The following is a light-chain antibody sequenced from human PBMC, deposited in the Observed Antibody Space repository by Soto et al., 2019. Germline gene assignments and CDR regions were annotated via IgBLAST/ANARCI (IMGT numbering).Light chain of an antibody. CDR2: LNSDGSH. CDR3: QTWGTGIHVV. J-gene: IGLJ2*01. V-gene: IGLV4-69*01. Sequence: QPVLTQSLSASASLGASVKLTCTLSSGHSSYAIAWHQQQPEKGPRYLMKLNSDGSHSKGDGIPDRFSGSSSGAERYLTISSLQSEDEADYYRQTWGTGIHVVFGGGTQLTGL. CDR1: SGHSSYA.